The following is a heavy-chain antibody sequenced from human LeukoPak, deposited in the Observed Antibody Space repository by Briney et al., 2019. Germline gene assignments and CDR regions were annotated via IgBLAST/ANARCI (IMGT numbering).Heavy chain of an antibody. Sequence: GASVKVSCKASGYTFTGYYMHWVRQAPGQGLEWMGWINPNSGGTNFAQKFQGRVTMTRDTSISTAYMELSRLRSDDTAVYYCAREAGSGSGSHEVRYWGQGTLVTVSS. J-gene: IGHJ4*02. CDR2: INPNSGGT. CDR1: GYTFTGYY. D-gene: IGHD1-26*01. V-gene: IGHV1-2*02. CDR3: AREAGSGSGSHEVRY.